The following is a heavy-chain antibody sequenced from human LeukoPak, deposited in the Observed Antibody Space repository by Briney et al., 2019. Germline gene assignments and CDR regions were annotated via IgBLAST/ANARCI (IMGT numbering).Heavy chain of an antibody. D-gene: IGHD5-24*01. CDR1: GFTFRSYT. Sequence: PGGSLRLSCAASGFTFRSYTMNWVRQAPGKGLEWVSSISSSSNYIYYADSVKGRFTISRDNAKNSLFLQMNSPRAEDTAVYYCARGQGLQLKSGSDYWGQGTLVTVSS. V-gene: IGHV3-21*01. J-gene: IGHJ4*02. CDR3: ARGQGLQLKSGSDY. CDR2: ISSSSNYI.